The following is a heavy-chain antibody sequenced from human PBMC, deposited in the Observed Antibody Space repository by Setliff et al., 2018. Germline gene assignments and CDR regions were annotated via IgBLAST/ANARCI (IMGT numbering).Heavy chain of an antibody. V-gene: IGHV4-61*02. CDR3: AMGTHSSTWYEIGGFQF. CDR1: GGAFSSGSYY. D-gene: IGHD6-13*01. CDR2: IYSEGST. J-gene: IGHJ3*01. Sequence: LSLTCTVSGGAFSSGSYYWSWIRQPAGTGLEWIGLIYSEGSTSYNPSLKSRLTMSVDTSKNQFSLKLTSVTAADTAVYYCAMGTHSSTWYEIGGFQFWGQGTMVTVSS.